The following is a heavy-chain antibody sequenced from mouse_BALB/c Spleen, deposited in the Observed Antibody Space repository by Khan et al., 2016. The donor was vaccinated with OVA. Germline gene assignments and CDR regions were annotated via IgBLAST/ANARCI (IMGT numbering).Heavy chain of an antibody. Sequence: VQLQQSGAYLVKPGASVNLSCTASGFNIKDTYIHWVRQRPELGLAWIGRIDPANGNTKYDPEFQDKAPLTLDTSSTTASLQLSGLTSEDTAVYYCASSILLYGMDNWGQGTSVTVSS. J-gene: IGHJ4*01. CDR1: GFNIKDTY. V-gene: IGHV14-3*02. CDR3: ASSILLYGMDN. CDR2: IDPANGNT.